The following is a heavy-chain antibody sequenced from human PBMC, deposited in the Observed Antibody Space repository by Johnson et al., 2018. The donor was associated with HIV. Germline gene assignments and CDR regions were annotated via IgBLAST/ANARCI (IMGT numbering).Heavy chain of an antibody. CDR3: AKDHYYYDSSGSAIDAFDI. D-gene: IGHD3-22*01. Sequence: VQLVESGGGLIQPGGSLRLSCAASGFSVRTNYMSWVRQAPGKGLEWVSVIYDGGRTYYADSVKGRFTISRDNSKNTLYLQMNSLRAEDTAVYYCAKDHYYYDSSGSAIDAFDIWGQGTMVTVSS. J-gene: IGHJ3*02. CDR2: IYDGGRT. V-gene: IGHV3-66*03. CDR1: GFSVRTNY.